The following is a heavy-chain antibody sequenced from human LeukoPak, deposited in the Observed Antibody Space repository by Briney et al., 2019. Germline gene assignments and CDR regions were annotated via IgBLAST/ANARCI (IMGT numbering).Heavy chain of an antibody. CDR3: ARVPDWTYAADY. Sequence: SETLSLTCTVSGGSISSDRFYWTWVRQPAGKGLEWIGRIKGSITNYNPSLKSRVNISVDTSTNQFSLKLNSLTAADTAVYYCARVPDWTYAADYWGQGTLVTVSS. CDR1: GGSISSDRFY. J-gene: IGHJ4*02. CDR2: IKGSIT. D-gene: IGHD3/OR15-3a*01. V-gene: IGHV4-61*02.